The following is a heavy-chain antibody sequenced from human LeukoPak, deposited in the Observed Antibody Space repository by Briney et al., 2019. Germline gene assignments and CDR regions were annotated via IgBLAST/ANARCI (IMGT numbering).Heavy chain of an antibody. CDR1: GGSISSGSYY. Sequence: PSETLSLTSTVSGGSISSGSYYWRWIRQPAGKGLEWIGRIYTSGSTNYNPSLKSRVTISVDASKNQFSLKLSSVTAADTAVYYCTRPGMGSGWGDDIWGQGTMVTVSS. V-gene: IGHV4-61*02. CDR3: TRPGMGSGWGDDI. D-gene: IGHD6-19*01. CDR2: IYTSGST. J-gene: IGHJ3*02.